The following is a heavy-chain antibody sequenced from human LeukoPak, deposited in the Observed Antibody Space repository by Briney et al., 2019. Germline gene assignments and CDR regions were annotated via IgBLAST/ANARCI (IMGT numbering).Heavy chain of an antibody. CDR3: ARDIKAYSSGWSNWFDP. D-gene: IGHD6-19*01. V-gene: IGHV4-59*01. CDR2: IYYSGST. J-gene: IGHJ5*02. Sequence: PSETLSLTCTVSGGSISSYYWSWIRQPPGKGLEWIGYIYYSGSTNYNPSLKSRVTISVDTSKNQFSLKLSSVTAADTAAYYCARDIKAYSSGWSNWFDPWGQGTLVTVSS. CDR1: GGSISSYY.